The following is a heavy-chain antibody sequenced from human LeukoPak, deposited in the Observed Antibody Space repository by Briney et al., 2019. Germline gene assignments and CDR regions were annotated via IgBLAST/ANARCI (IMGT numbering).Heavy chain of an antibody. CDR2: IWYDGSNK. CDR1: GFTFTSYR. J-gene: IGHJ4*02. CDR3: ATEGGSLEKINY. Sequence: PAGSLRLSCAASGFTFTSYRMHRVRQAPGKGLEGVAVIWYDGSNKYYADSVKGRFTISRDNSKNTLYLQMNSLRAEDTAVYYCATEGGSLEKINYWGQGTLVTVSS. D-gene: IGHD5-24*01. V-gene: IGHV3-33*01.